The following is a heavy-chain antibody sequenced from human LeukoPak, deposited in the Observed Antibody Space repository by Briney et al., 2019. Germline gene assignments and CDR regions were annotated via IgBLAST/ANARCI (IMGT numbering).Heavy chain of an antibody. CDR1: GGSISSYY. CDR3: ARDTGTYYDFWSGYDAAQNAFDI. CDR2: IYYSGST. D-gene: IGHD3-3*01. Sequence: PSETLSLTCTVSGGSISSYYWSWIRQPPGKGLEWIGYIYYSGSTNYNPSLKSRVTISVDTSKNQFSLKLSSVTAADTAVYYCARDTGTYYDFWSGYDAAQNAFDIWGQGTMVTVSS. V-gene: IGHV4-59*01. J-gene: IGHJ3*02.